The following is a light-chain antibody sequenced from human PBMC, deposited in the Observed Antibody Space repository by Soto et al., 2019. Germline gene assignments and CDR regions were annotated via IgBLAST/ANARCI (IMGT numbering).Light chain of an antibody. V-gene: IGKV3-20*01. Sequence: EIVFTRSPGTLSLSPGERATLSCMASQSVSSSYLAWYQQKPGQAPRLLIYDASNRATGIPARFSGSGSGTDFTLTISRLEPEDFAVYSCQQYGSSITFGQGPRL. CDR3: QQYGSSIT. J-gene: IGKJ5*01. CDR1: QSVSSSY. CDR2: DAS.